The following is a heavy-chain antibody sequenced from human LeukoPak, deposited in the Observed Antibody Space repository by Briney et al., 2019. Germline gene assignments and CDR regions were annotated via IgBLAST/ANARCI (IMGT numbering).Heavy chain of an antibody. J-gene: IGHJ4*02. CDR1: GFTFSSYE. CDR2: ISSYGGTI. V-gene: IGHV3-48*03. D-gene: IGHD2-21*01. Sequence: PGGSLRHSCAASGFTFSSYEMNWVRQAPGKGLEWVSYISSYGGTIYYADSVKGRFTISRDNAKNSLYLQMNSLRAEDTAVYYCARARVIDYWGQGTLVTVSS. CDR3: ARARVIDY.